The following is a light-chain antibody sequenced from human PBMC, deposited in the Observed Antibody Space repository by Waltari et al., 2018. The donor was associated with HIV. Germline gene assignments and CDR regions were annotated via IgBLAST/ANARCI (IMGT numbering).Light chain of an antibody. CDR2: YDN. CDR1: NIATTS. V-gene: IGLV3-21*04. CDR3: QVWDSSSDHWV. Sequence: SYVTTPPPSVSVAPGKQARITCRGTNIATTSVHWYRQKPGPAPVLVIYYDNDQPSGILERFSGSNSGNTATLTISRVEDGDEADDYCQVWDSSSDHWVFGGGTQLTVL. J-gene: IGLJ3*02.